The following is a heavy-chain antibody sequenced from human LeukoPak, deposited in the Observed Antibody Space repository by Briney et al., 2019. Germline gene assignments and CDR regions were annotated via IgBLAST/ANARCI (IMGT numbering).Heavy chain of an antibody. CDR3: ARRASQGENYFDY. V-gene: IGHV3-74*01. CDR2: INTDGTST. J-gene: IGHJ4*02. D-gene: IGHD1-26*01. Sequence: GGSLRLSCSASGFTFSSYWMHWVRQAPGKGLVWVSRINTDGTSTSYADSVQGRFSISRDNAKNTLYLQMNSLRAEDTAVYYCARRASQGENYFDYWGQGTLVTVSS. CDR1: GFTFSSYW.